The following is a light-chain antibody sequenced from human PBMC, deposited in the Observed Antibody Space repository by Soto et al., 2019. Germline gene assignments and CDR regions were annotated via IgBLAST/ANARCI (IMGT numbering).Light chain of an antibody. CDR2: DVS. J-gene: IGLJ1*01. Sequence: QSALTQPRSVSGSPGQSVTISCTGTSSDVGGYNYVSWYQQHPGKAPKLMIYDVSKRPSGVPDRFSGSRSGNTASLTISGLQPEDQADYSRCSYAGRYTYVFGTGTKVTVL. V-gene: IGLV2-11*01. CDR3: CSYAGRYTYV. CDR1: SSDVGGYNY.